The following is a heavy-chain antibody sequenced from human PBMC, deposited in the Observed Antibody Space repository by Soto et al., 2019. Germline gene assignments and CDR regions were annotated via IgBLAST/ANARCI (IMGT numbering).Heavy chain of an antibody. D-gene: IGHD4-17*01. CDR3: TTVLAVTPTHYYYYYGMDV. Sequence: EVQLVESGGGLVQPGGSLRLSCAASGFTFSNAWMNWVRQAPGKGLEWVGRIKSKTDGGTTDYAAPVKGRFTISRDDSKNTLYLQMNSLKTEDTAVYYCTTVLAVTPTHYYYYYGMDVWGQGTTVTVSS. CDR1: GFTFSNAW. V-gene: IGHV3-15*07. J-gene: IGHJ6*02. CDR2: IKSKTDGGTT.